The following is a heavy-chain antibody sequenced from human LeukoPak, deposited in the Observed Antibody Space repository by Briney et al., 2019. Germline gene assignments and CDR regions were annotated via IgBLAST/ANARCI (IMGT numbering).Heavy chain of an antibody. Sequence: GRSLRLSCAAPGIXFSSFGIHWLRQAPGKGLEWVAFIWYDGSNKYYADSVKGRFTISRDNSKNTLYLQMNSLTAEDTAVYYCARDGTVTAGPFDPWGGGTLVTVSS. CDR3: ARDGTVTAGPFDP. V-gene: IGHV3-33*01. J-gene: IGHJ5*02. D-gene: IGHD4-17*01. CDR1: GIXFSSFG. CDR2: IWYDGSNK.